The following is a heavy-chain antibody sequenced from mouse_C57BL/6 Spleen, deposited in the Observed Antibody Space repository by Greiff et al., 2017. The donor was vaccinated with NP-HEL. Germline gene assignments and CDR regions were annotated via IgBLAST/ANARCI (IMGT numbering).Heavy chain of an antibody. V-gene: IGHV5-4*01. D-gene: IGHD4-1*01. CDR1: GFTFSSYA. J-gene: IGHJ1*03. Sequence: EVHLVESGGGLVKPGGSLKLSCAASGFTFSSYAMSWVRQTPEKRLEWVATISDGGSYTYYPDNVKGRFTISRDNAKNNLYLQMSHLKSEDTAMYYCARETGTVYFDVWGTGTTVTVSS. CDR3: ARETGTVYFDV. CDR2: ISDGGSYT.